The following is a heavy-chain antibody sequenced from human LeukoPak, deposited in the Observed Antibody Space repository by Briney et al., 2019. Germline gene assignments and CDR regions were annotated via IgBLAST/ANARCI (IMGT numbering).Heavy chain of an antibody. D-gene: IGHD6-13*01. CDR2: IIPILGIA. J-gene: IGHJ1*01. CDR3: ATWEEQQLPH. Sequence: ASVKVSCKASGGTFSSYAISWVRQAPGQGLEWMGRIIPILGIANYAQKFQGRVTMTEDTSTDTAYMELSSLRSEDTAVYYCATWEEQQLPHWGQGTLVTVSS. V-gene: IGHV1-69*04. CDR1: GGTFSSYA.